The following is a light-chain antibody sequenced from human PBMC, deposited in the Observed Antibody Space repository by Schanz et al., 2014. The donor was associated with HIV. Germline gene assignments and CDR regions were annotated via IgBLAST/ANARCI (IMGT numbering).Light chain of an antibody. Sequence: DIVLTQSPATLSLSPGERATLSCRASQSVSSFLAWYQQKPGQAPRLLIYTASNRATGIPARFSGSGSGTDFTLTISGLEPEDFAVYYCHHYGGSFGPGTTVDYK. J-gene: IGKJ3*01. CDR2: TAS. V-gene: IGKV3-11*01. CDR3: HHYGGS. CDR1: QSVSSF.